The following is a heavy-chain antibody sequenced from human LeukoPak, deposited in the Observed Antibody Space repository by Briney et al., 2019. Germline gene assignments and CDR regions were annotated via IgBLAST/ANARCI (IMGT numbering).Heavy chain of an antibody. Sequence: KPSETLSLTCTVSGGSISSSSYYWGWIRQPPGKGLEWIGSIYYSGSTYYNPSLKSRATISVDTSKNQFSLKLSSVTAADTAVYYCARAYYYDSSGYYTNWFDPWGQGTLVTVSS. J-gene: IGHJ5*02. D-gene: IGHD3-22*01. CDR1: GGSISSSSYY. V-gene: IGHV4-39*07. CDR3: ARAYYYDSSGYYTNWFDP. CDR2: IYYSGST.